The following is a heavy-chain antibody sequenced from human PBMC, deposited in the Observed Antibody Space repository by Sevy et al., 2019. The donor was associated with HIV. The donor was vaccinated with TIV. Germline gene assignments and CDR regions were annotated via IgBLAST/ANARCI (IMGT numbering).Heavy chain of an antibody. J-gene: IGHJ4*02. V-gene: IGHV3-11*01. CDR3: ARVRYNYGSYYFDY. CDR1: IFTFSDYY. Sequence: GGSLRLSCAASIFTFSDYYMTWIRQAPGKGLECVSHISSGGSHIHYADSVKGLFTISRDNAKKSLYLQMNSLTAEDTAVYYCARVRYNYGSYYFDYWGQGTLVTVSS. CDR2: ISSGGSHI. D-gene: IGHD5-18*01.